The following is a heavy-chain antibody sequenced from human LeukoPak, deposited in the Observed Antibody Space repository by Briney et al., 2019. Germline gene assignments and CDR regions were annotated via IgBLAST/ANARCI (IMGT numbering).Heavy chain of an antibody. Sequence: GGSLRLSCAASGFTFSSYEMNWVRQAPGKGLEWVSYISSSGSTIYYADSVKGRFTISRDNSKNTLYLQMNSLRAEDTAVYYCAKAKGVGSYGYGEYHYWGQGTLVTVSS. V-gene: IGHV3-48*03. CDR3: AKAKGVGSYGYGEYHY. D-gene: IGHD5-18*01. J-gene: IGHJ4*02. CDR1: GFTFSSYE. CDR2: ISSSGSTI.